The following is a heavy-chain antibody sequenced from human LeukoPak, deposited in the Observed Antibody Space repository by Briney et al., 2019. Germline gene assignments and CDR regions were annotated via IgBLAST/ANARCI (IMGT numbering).Heavy chain of an antibody. J-gene: IGHJ4*02. D-gene: IGHD6-6*01. Sequence: SSETLSLTCTVSGGSISSGSYYWSWIRQPAGKGLECIGRIYTSGSTNYNPSLKSRVTISVDTSKNQFSLKLSSVTAPDTAVYYCAIGGIAARSFDYWGQGTLVTVSS. CDR1: GGSISSGSYY. V-gene: IGHV4-61*02. CDR3: AIGGIAARSFDY. CDR2: IYTSGST.